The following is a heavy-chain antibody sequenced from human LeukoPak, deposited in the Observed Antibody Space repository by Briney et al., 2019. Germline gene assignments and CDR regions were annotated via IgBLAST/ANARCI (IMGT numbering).Heavy chain of an antibody. CDR1: DGSISSGDYY. CDR3: ARAKANDAFDI. Sequence: SETLSLTCTVSDGSISSGDYYWSWIRQHPGKGLEWIGYTYNSGSTYYNPSLKRRITISLDTSQNQLSLRLRSVAAADTAVYYCARAKANDAFDIWGQGTMVTVSS. CDR2: TYNSGST. J-gene: IGHJ3*02. V-gene: IGHV4-31*03.